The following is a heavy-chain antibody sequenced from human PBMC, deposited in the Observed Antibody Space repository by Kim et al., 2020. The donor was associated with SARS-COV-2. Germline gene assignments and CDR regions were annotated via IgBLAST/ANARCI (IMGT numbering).Heavy chain of an antibody. CDR2: IIPIFGTA. D-gene: IGHD3-9*01. J-gene: IGHJ4*02. CDR3: AREDDILTGRAQKLGGFDY. CDR1: GGTFSSYA. Sequence: SVKVSCKASGGTFSSYAISWVRQAPGQGLEWMGGIIPIFGTANYAQKFQGRVTITADESTSTAYMELSSLRSEDTAVYYCAREDDILTGRAQKLGGFDYWGQGTLVTVSS. V-gene: IGHV1-69*13.